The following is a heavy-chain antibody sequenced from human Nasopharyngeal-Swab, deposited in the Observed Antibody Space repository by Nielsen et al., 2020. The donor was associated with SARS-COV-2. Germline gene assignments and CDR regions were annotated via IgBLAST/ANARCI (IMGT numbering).Heavy chain of an antibody. V-gene: IGHV4-39*01. CDR3: ARRTEYRASYYLGGYFDY. D-gene: IGHD1-26*01. Sequence: SETLSLTCTVSGGSISSSSYYWGWIRQPPGKGLEWIGSIYYSGSTYYNPSLKSRVTISVDTSKNQFSLKLSSVAAADTAVYYCARRTEYRASYYLGGYFDYWGQGTLVTVSS. CDR2: IYYSGST. CDR1: GGSISSSSYY. J-gene: IGHJ4*02.